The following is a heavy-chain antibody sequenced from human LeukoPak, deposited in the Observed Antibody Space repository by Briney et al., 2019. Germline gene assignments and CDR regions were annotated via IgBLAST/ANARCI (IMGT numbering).Heavy chain of an antibody. D-gene: IGHD3-3*01. CDR3: ARTYDFWSGFRKGPREGAFDI. Sequence: PGGSLRLSCAASGFTFSSYAMHWVRQAPGKGLEYVSAISSNGGSTYYANSVKGRFTISRDNSKNTLYLQMGSLRAEDMAVYYCARTYDFWSGFRKGPREGAFDIWGQGTMVTVSS. V-gene: IGHV3-64*01. J-gene: IGHJ3*02. CDR1: GFTFSSYA. CDR2: ISSNGGST.